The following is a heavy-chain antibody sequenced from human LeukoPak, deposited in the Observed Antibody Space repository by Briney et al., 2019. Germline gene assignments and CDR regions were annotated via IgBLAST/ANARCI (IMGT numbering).Heavy chain of an antibody. Sequence: GASVKVSCKASGYTFTSYGISWVRQAPGQGLEWMGWISAYNGNTNYAQKLQGRVTMTTDTSTSTAYMELRSLRSDDTAVYYCARDRVDTAMVYHYMDVWGKGTTVTVSS. CDR3: ARDRVDTAMVYHYMDV. J-gene: IGHJ6*03. CDR1: GYTFTSYG. D-gene: IGHD5-18*01. V-gene: IGHV1-18*01. CDR2: ISAYNGNT.